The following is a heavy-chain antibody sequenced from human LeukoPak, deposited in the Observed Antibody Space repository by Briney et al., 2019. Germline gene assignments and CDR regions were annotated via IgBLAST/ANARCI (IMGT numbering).Heavy chain of an antibody. D-gene: IGHD3-10*01. CDR2: IDPSDSYN. V-gene: IGHV5-10-1*01. CDR1: GYSFTTYW. J-gene: IGHJ3*02. CDR3: ARLRVRGVIGAFDI. Sequence: GESLKISCKGSGYSFTTYWIGWVRQMSGKGLEWMGRIDPSDSYNNYRPSFQGHVTISADKSISTAYLQWSSLKASDTAMYYCARLRVRGVIGAFDIWGQGTMVTVSS.